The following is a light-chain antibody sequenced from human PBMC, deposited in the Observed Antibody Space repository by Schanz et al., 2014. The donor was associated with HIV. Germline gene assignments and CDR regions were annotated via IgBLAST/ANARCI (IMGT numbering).Light chain of an antibody. J-gene: IGLJ2*01. CDR3: SSYATTKDLL. V-gene: IGLV2-8*01. CDR1: SADVGAYNY. CDR2: DVS. Sequence: QSALTQPPSASGSPGQSVTISCTGTSADVGAYNYVSWYQQHPGKTPKLMIYDVSKRPSGVPDRFSGSKSGNTASLTVSGLQAEDEADYYCSSYATTKDLLFGGGTQLTVL.